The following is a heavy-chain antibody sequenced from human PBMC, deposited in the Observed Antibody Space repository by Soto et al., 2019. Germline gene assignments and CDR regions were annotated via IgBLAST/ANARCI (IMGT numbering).Heavy chain of an antibody. D-gene: IGHD3-10*01. V-gene: IGHV3-23*01. Sequence: PGGSLRLSCAASRFTFSTDAMSWVRQAPGKGLEWVSGISASGVSTYYAGSVKGRFAISRDNSKNTLYLQMNSLRAEDTAVYYCAKYVSGSEYYYYGMDVWGQGTTVTVSS. J-gene: IGHJ6*02. CDR3: AKYVSGSEYYYYGMDV. CDR1: RFTFSTDA. CDR2: ISASGVST.